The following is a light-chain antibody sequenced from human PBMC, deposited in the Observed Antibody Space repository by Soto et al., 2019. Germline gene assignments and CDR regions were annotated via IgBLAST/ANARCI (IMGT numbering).Light chain of an antibody. CDR2: GAS. CDR3: QRYDNWPLT. V-gene: IGKV3-20*01. J-gene: IGKJ4*01. CDR1: QSVSSSY. Sequence: EIVLTQSPGTLSLSPGERATLSCRASQSVSSSYLAWYQQKPGQAPRLLIYGASSRATGTPDRFSGSGSGTEFSLTISSLQSEDSAVYYCQRYDNWPLTFGGGTKVDIK.